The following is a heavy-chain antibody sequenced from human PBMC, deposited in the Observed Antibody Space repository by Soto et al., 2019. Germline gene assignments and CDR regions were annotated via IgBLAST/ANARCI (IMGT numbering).Heavy chain of an antibody. CDR3: AKVVVGSGSGSMFDP. D-gene: IGHD2-15*01. Sequence: PGGSLRLSCAASGFIFSNYAMNWVRQAPGKGLEWVSSISGGADQIYYADSVKGRFTISRDNSRNTLYVEMNSLSPEDTAVYYCAKVVVGSGSGSMFDPCGPGTLVTVSS. CDR1: GFIFSNYA. CDR2: ISGGADQI. V-gene: IGHV3-23*01. J-gene: IGHJ5*02.